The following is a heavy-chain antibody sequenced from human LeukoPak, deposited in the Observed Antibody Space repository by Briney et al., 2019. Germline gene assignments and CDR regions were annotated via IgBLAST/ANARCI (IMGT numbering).Heavy chain of an antibody. V-gene: IGHV1-69*01. D-gene: IGHD1-20*01. CDR3: ARDSDNWNYFDY. CDR2: IIPIFGTA. Sequence: SVKVSCKASGGTFSSYAISWVRQAPGQGLEWMGGIIPIFGTANYAQKFQGRVTITADESTSTAYMELSSLRSEDTAVYYCARDSDNWNYFDYWGQGTLVAVSS. CDR1: GGTFSSYA. J-gene: IGHJ4*02.